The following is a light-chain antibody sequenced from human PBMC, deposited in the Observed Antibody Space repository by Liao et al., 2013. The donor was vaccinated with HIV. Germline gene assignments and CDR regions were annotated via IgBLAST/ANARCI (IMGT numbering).Light chain of an antibody. CDR3: QAWDSGVV. V-gene: IGLV3-1*01. CDR2: QDS. CDR1: KLGEKY. J-gene: IGLJ2*01. Sequence: SYELTQPPSVSVSPGQTASITCSGDKLGEKYVCWYQQKSGQSPLLVMFQDSKRPSGIPERFSGSNSGNTATLTISGTQPMDEADYYCQAWDSGVVFGGGTKLTVL.